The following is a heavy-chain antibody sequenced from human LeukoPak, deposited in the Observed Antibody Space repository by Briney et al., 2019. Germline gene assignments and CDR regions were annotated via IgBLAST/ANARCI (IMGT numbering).Heavy chain of an antibody. D-gene: IGHD3-10*01. CDR3: ARVGEFDY. J-gene: IGHJ4*02. CDR2: IYYSGTT. V-gene: IGHV4-39*01. Sequence: PSETLSLTCTVSGDSISRTNFYWGWIRPPPGKGLEWIGRIYYSGTTNYNPSLKSRVTISVETSKKQFSLKLRSVTAADTAVYYCARVGEFDYWGQGTLVTVSS. CDR1: GDSISRTNFY.